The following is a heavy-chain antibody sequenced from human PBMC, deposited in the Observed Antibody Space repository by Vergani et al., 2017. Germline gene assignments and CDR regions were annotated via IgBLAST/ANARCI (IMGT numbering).Heavy chain of an antibody. Sequence: EVQLVETGGGLIQPGGSLRLSCAASGLNVSANYLSWVRLAPGKGLEWVSTIYGIGDSDYAESVKGRLTISRDASRNTLHLQMNYLRVDDTAVYYCARGGYADAFDLWGQGTAVVVSS. CDR3: ARGGYADAFDL. CDR2: IYGIGDS. V-gene: IGHV3-53*02. CDR1: GLNVSANY. J-gene: IGHJ3*01. D-gene: IGHD5-12*01.